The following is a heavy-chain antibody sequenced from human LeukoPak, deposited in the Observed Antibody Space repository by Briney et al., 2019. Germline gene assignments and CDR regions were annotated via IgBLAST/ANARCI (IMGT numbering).Heavy chain of an antibody. V-gene: IGHV1-18*01. CDR1: GYTFTSYG. Sequence: ASVKVSCKASGYTFTSYGISWVRQAPGQGLEWMGWISAYNGNTNYAQKLQGRVTMTTDTSTSTAYMELRSLRSDDTAVYYCARAQYCGGDCYFPPPFDYWGQGTLVTVSS. CDR2: ISAYNGNT. CDR3: ARAQYCGGDCYFPPPFDY. D-gene: IGHD2-21*01. J-gene: IGHJ4*02.